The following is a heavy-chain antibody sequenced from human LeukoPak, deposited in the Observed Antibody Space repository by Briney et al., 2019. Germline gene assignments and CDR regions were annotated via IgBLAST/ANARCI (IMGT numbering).Heavy chain of an antibody. CDR1: GGSVNSGGHY. Sequence: TSETLSLTCTVSGGSVNSGGHYWSWIRQHPGKGLEWIGYIYYSGSTYYNPSPKSRVTISVDTSKNQFSLKLSSVTAADTAVCYCARELRYFDWSTAFDIWGQGTMVTVSS. CDR2: IYYSGST. CDR3: ARELRYFDWSTAFDI. D-gene: IGHD3-9*01. V-gene: IGHV4-30-4*08. J-gene: IGHJ3*02.